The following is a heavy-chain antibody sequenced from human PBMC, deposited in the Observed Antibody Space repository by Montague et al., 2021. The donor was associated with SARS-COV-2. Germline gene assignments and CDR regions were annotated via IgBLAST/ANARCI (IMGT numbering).Heavy chain of an antibody. CDR2: IYTSGST. D-gene: IGHD2-2*01. V-gene: IGHV4-4*08. CDR1: GGSISGNN. CDR3: ASDSLVASYYYYGVDV. J-gene: IGHJ6*02. Sequence: SETLSLTCTVSGGSISGNNWYWIWKPQGTGQGWMGNIYTSGSTNSYSYPTLRVPLSVDMYTNQLSLNLSSVTTADTAVDYCASDSLVASYYYYGVDVWGQGTTVTVAS.